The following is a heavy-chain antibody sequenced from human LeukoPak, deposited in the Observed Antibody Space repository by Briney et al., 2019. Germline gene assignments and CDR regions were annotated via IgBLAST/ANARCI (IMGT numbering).Heavy chain of an antibody. D-gene: IGHD4-17*01. J-gene: IGHJ3*01. Sequence: SETLSLTCTVSSDSFNYVAFYWAWIRQPPGKGLEYIGNVYYTGSTYYNPSLKSRATISLDTSENHFSLSLSSVTAADTAVYYCVRATGRPRLAFDLWGRGTGVTVSS. CDR3: VRATGRPRLAFDL. CDR1: SDSFNYVAFY. V-gene: IGHV4-39*02. CDR2: VYYTGST.